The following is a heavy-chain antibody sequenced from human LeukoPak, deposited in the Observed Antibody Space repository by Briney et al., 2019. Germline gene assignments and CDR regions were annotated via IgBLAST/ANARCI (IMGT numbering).Heavy chain of an antibody. CDR3: VKVAKYYYGSETYYFFEH. J-gene: IGHJ4*02. CDR1: GFTLSSYA. Sequence: PVGSLRLSCAASGFTLSSYAMSWVRQAPGKGLEWVSAISDTGNTYHADSVKGRFTISRDNAKNSLYLQMKSPRVEDTAIYYCVKVAKYYYGSETYYFFEHWGQGTPVTASS. V-gene: IGHV3-23*01. CDR2: ISDTGNT. D-gene: IGHD3-10*01.